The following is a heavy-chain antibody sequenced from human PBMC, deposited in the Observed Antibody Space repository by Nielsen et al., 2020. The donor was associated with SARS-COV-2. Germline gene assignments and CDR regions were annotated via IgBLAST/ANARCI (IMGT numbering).Heavy chain of an antibody. Sequence: GESLKISCKGFGYSFTSYWIGWVRQMPGKGLEWMGIIYPGDSDTRYSPSFQGQVTISADKSISTAYLQWSSLKASDTAMYYCARLGLRGAAAGTSWFDPWGQGTLVTVSS. V-gene: IGHV5-51*01. CDR1: GYSFTSYW. CDR3: ARLGLRGAAAGTSWFDP. CDR2: IYPGDSDT. D-gene: IGHD6-13*01. J-gene: IGHJ5*02.